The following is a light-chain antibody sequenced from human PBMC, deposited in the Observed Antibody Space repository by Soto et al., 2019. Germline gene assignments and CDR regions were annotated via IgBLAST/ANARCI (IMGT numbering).Light chain of an antibody. J-gene: IGKJ4*01. CDR2: GAS. V-gene: IGKV3-15*01. CDR1: QSVTNSY. Sequence: EIVLTQSPGTLSLSPGERATLSCRASQSVTNSYLAWYQQKPGQAPRLPIFGASTRAAGIPARFSGSGSGTEFTLTISSLQSEDFAVYYCQQYSNWPLTFGGGTKVDI. CDR3: QQYSNWPLT.